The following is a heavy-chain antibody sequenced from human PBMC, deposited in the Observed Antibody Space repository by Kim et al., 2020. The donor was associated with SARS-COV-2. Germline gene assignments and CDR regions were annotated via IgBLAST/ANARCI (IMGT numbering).Heavy chain of an antibody. CDR3: ARDRGKADGRKVSGWFDP. V-gene: IGHV4-31*03. J-gene: IGHJ5*02. Sequence: SETLSLTCTVSGGSISSGGYYWSWIRQHPGKGLEWIGYIYYSGSTYYNPSLKSRVTISVDTSKNQFSLKLSSVTAADTAVYYCARDRGKADGRKVSGWFDPWGQGTLVTVSS. CDR2: IYYSGST. D-gene: IGHD6-13*01. CDR1: GGSISSGGYY.